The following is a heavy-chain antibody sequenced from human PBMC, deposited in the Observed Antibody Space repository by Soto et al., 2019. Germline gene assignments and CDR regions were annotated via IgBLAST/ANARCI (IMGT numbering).Heavy chain of an antibody. D-gene: IGHD3-10*01. CDR2: IIPILGIA. V-gene: IGHV1-69*02. Sequence: SVKVSCKAFGGTFSSYTISWVRQAPGQGLEWMGRIIPILGIASYAQKFQGRVTITADKSTSTAYMELSSLRSEGTAVYYCATSEGTFDYWGKGTLFTVSS. CDR3: ATSEGTFDY. CDR1: GGTFSSYT. J-gene: IGHJ4*02.